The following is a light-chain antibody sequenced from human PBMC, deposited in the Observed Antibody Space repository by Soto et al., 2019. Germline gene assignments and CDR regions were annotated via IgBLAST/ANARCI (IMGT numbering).Light chain of an antibody. CDR1: GSDVGGYNY. CDR3: CSYAGSYTRV. V-gene: IGLV2-11*01. Sequence: QSVLTQPRSVSGSPGQSVTISCTGTGSDVGGYNYVSWYQQHPGKAPKLMIYDVSKRPSGVPDRFSGSKSGNTASLTISGLQAEDEADYYCCSYAGSYTRVFGGGTKVTVL. CDR2: DVS. J-gene: IGLJ2*01.